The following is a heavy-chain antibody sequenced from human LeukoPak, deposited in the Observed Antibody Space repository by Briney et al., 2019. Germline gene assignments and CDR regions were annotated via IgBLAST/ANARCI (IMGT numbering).Heavy chain of an antibody. J-gene: IGHJ4*02. Sequence: GGSLRLSCTASGFTFRNAWMNWVRQAPGKGLEWVGRIKSKTDGGATDYAAPVKGRFTVSRDDSKNTVSLQMNSLKTGDTAVYYCTTEEEATFDYWGQGTLVTVSS. CDR2: IKSKTDGGAT. CDR1: GFTFRNAW. CDR3: TTEEEATFDY. D-gene: IGHD1-26*01. V-gene: IGHV3-15*01.